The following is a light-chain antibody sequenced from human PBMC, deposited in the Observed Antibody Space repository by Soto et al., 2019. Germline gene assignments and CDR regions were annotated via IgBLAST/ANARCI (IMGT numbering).Light chain of an antibody. Sequence: EIVLTQSPGTLSLSPGERATLSCRASQSVRSYLTLYQQKPGQAPRLLIFSASSRATGIPDRVSGSGSGTDFTLTISSLEPEDFAVYYCQQDSRSPWTFGQGTKVEIK. CDR2: SAS. CDR1: QSVRSY. CDR3: QQDSRSPWT. V-gene: IGKV3-20*01. J-gene: IGKJ1*01.